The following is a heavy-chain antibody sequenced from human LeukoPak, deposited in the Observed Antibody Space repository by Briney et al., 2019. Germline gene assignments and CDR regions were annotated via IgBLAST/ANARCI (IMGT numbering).Heavy chain of an antibody. Sequence: ASVKVSCKASGYTFTGYYMHWVRQAPGQGLEWMGWINPNSGGTNYAQKFQGRVTMTRDTSISTAYMELSRLRSDDTAVYYCATTTVTKQDSLVYWGQGTLVTVSS. D-gene: IGHD4-17*01. CDR1: GYTFTGYY. J-gene: IGHJ4*02. V-gene: IGHV1-2*02. CDR2: INPNSGGT. CDR3: ATTTVTKQDSLVY.